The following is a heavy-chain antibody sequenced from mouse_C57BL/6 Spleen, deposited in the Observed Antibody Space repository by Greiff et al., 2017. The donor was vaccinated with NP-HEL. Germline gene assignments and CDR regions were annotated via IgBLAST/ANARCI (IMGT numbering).Heavy chain of an antibody. D-gene: IGHD1-1*01. CDR1: GYTFTDYN. Sequence: VQLQQSGPELVKPGASVKIPCKASGYTFTDYNMDWVKQSHGKSLEWIGDINPNNGGTIYNQKFKGKATLTVDKSSSTAYMELRSLTSEDTAVYYCARTDDGRYAMDYWGQGTSVTVSS. V-gene: IGHV1-18*01. CDR3: ARTDDGRYAMDY. CDR2: INPNNGGT. J-gene: IGHJ4*01.